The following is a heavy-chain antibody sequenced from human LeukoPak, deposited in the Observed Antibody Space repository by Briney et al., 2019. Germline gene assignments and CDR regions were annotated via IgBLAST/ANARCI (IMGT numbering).Heavy chain of an antibody. J-gene: IGHJ6*03. CDR3: ARAHHDTMVRGVIITGNYYYYMDV. D-gene: IGHD3-10*01. Sequence: SETLSLTRAVYGGSFSGYYWSWIRQPPGKGLEWIGEINHSGSTNYNPSLKSRVTISVDTSKNQFSLKLSSVTAADTAVYYCARAHHDTMVRGVIITGNYYYYMDVWGKGTTVTVSS. CDR1: GGSFSGYY. CDR2: INHSGST. V-gene: IGHV4-34*01.